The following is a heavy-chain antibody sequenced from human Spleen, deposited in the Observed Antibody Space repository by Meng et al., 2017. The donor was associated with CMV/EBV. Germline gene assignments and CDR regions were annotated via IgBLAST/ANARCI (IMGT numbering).Heavy chain of an antibody. J-gene: IGHJ4*02. Sequence: GQPQESGPGLVKPSQTLSLTCTVSGGSISSGDYYWSWIRQPPGKGLEWIGYIYYSGSTYYNPSLKSRVTISVDTSKNQFSLKLSSVTAADTAVYYCAAFGFLEWLPPGYWGQGTLVTVSS. V-gene: IGHV4-30-4*08. CDR2: IYYSGST. D-gene: IGHD3-3*01. CDR1: GGSISSGDYY. CDR3: AAFGFLEWLPPGY.